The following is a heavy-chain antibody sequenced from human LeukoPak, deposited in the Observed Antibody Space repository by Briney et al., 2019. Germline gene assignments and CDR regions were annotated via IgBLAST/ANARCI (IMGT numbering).Heavy chain of an antibody. V-gene: IGHV3-23*01. Sequence: SGGSLRLSCVASGFTFNIYPMTWVRQSPGKGLEWVSTIGTSGDTYYADSVKGRFTISGDDSKNTLYLQMHSLGAEDTAVYYCAGSRIVDRRGYFDYWGQGTLVTVSS. CDR1: GFTFNIYP. J-gene: IGHJ4*02. CDR3: AGSRIVDRRGYFDY. CDR2: IGTSGDT. D-gene: IGHD3-10*01.